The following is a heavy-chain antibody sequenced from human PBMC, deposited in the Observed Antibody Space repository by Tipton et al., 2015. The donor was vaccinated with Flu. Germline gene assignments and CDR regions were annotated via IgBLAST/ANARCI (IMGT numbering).Heavy chain of an antibody. CDR2: INPNSGGT. J-gene: IGHJ6*02. CDR1: GYTFTGYY. Sequence: QVQLVQSGAEVRKPGASVKVSCKASGYTFTGYYMHWVRQAPGQGLEWMGWINPNSGGTNYAQKFQGTVTMTRDTSISTAYMELSRLRSDDTAVYYCARVRVRPDPYYYGMDVWGQGTTVTVSS. CDR3: ARVRVRPDPYYYGMDV. V-gene: IGHV1-2*02. D-gene: IGHD4/OR15-4a*01.